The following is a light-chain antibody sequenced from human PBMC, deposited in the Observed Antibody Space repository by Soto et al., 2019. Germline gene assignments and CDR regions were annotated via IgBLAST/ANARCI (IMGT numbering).Light chain of an antibody. Sequence: QSVLTQPASVSGSPGQSITISCTGTSSDVGSRNLVSWYQQHPGKAPKLIIYEVTKWPSGVSNRFSGSKSGNTASLTIFGLQAEDVADYYCCSYAGSYTWVFGGGTKVTVL. V-gene: IGLV2-23*02. J-gene: IGLJ3*02. CDR2: EVT. CDR1: SSDVGSRNL. CDR3: CSYAGSYTWV.